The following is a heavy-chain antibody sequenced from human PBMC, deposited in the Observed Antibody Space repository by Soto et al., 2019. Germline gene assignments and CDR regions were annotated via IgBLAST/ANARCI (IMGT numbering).Heavy chain of an antibody. D-gene: IGHD4-17*01. CDR3: TRPPYGGNSGAFDY. CDR2: IRSKAYGGTT. Sequence: GGSLRLSCTASGFTFGDYAMSWFRQAPGKGLEWVGFIRSKAYGGTTEYAASVKGRFTISRDDSKSIAYLQMNSLKTEDTAVYYCTRPPYGGNSGAFDYWGQGTLVTVSS. J-gene: IGHJ4*02. CDR1: GFTFGDYA. V-gene: IGHV3-49*03.